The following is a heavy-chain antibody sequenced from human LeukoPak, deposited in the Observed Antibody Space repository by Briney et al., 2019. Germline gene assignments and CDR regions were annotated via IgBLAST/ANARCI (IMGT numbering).Heavy chain of an antibody. CDR1: GFTFTDYS. Sequence: PGGSLRLSSAPSGFTFTDYSMSWVRQAPGKGLEWVASISTVSTYTFYGDSVKGRFTISRDNAKNSLNLQMSYLTAEDTAVYYCARDGSGLYLYYYMDVWGKGTTVTVSS. J-gene: IGHJ6*03. D-gene: IGHD6-25*01. CDR2: ISTVSTYT. V-gene: IGHV3-21*06. CDR3: ARDGSGLYLYYYMDV.